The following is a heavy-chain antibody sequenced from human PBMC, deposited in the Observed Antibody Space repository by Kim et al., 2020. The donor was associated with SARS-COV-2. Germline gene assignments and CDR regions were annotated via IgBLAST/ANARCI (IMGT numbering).Heavy chain of an antibody. D-gene: IGHD3-3*01. J-gene: IGHJ5*02. CDR1: GGSISSGGYY. Sequence: LSLTCTVSGGSISSGGYYWSWIRQHPGKGLEWIGYIYYSGSTYYNPSLKSRVTISVDTSKNQFSLKLSSVTAADTAVYYCARGASITIFGVVILGGAFDPWGQGTLVTVSS. CDR3: ARGASITIFGVVILGGAFDP. V-gene: IGHV4-31*03. CDR2: IYYSGST.